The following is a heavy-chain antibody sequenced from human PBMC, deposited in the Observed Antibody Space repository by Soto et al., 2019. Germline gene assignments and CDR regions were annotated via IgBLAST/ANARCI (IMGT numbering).Heavy chain of an antibody. Sequence: GASVKVSCKASGYTFTGYYMHWVRQAPGQGLEWMGWINPNSGGTNYAQKFQGRVTMTTDTSTSTAYMELRSLRSDDTAVYYCAREPGYYGMDVWGQGTTVTVSS. CDR1: GYTFTGYY. J-gene: IGHJ6*02. V-gene: IGHV1-2*02. CDR3: AREPGYYGMDV. CDR2: INPNSGGT.